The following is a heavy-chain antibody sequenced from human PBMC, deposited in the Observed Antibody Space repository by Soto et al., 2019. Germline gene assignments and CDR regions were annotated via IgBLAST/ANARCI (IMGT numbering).Heavy chain of an antibody. V-gene: IGHV4-61*08. Sequence: QVQLQESGPGLVKPSETLSLTCTVSGDSVSRNGYYWSWIRQAPGKGLEWIGHIYYSGSTNYNPSLKSRLTMSIDTSKNQFSLKLSSVTAADTAVYYCARLCCYGRFDPWGQGTLVTVPS. D-gene: IGHD2-15*01. CDR3: ARLCCYGRFDP. CDR1: GDSVSRNGYY. J-gene: IGHJ5*02. CDR2: IYYSGST.